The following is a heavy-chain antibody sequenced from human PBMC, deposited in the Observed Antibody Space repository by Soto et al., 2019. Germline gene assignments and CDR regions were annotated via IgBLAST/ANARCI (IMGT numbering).Heavy chain of an antibody. V-gene: IGHV4-31*03. CDR2: ISYSGSS. CDR1: GGSNIRDGYY. J-gene: IGHJ4*02. D-gene: IGHD2-2*01. Sequence: TMSLTCTVSGGSNIRDGYYWSWIRQHPGKGLEWIAYISYSGSSYSNPSLKSRVTISADTSKNQFSLRLTSVTAADTAVYFCARATPAGSADFWGQGTLVTVSS. CDR3: ARATPAGSADF.